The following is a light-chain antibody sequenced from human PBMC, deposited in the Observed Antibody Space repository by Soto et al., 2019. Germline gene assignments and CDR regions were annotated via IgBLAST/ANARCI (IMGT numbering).Light chain of an antibody. V-gene: IGKV1-39*01. CDR1: QSISIY. CDR2: AAS. Sequence: IHRTQAPSSLSASVLDRVSITCLSSQSISIYLNWYQQKPGKAPKLLIYAASSLQSGVPSRFSGSGSGTDFTLTISSLQPEDFATYYCQQSYSTPITFGQGTRLEI. CDR3: QQSYSTPIT. J-gene: IGKJ5*01.